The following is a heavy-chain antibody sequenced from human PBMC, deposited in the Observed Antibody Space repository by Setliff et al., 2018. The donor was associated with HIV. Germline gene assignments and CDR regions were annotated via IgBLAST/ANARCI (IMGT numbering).Heavy chain of an antibody. CDR2: INHSGST. Sequence: SETLSLTCGVYGESFSAYFWSWVRQPPGKGLEWIGEINHSGSTNYNPSLKSRVTISVDRSKNQISLKVSSVTAADTAVYHCAKESHLELLDWGQGALVTVSS. CDR1: GESFSAYF. V-gene: IGHV4-34*01. D-gene: IGHD1-7*01. CDR3: AKESHLELLD. J-gene: IGHJ4*02.